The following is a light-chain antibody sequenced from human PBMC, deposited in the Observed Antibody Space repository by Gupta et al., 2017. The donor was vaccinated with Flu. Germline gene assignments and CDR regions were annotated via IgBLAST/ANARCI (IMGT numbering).Light chain of an antibody. CDR2: DAS. J-gene: IGKJ5*01. Sequence: GERATRSCRASQSVGTAVAWYQHKPGQAPRLLIYDASNRATGIPARFSGSGSGTDFTLTISSLEPEDFAVYYCQQRSNWPMTFGRGTRLEIK. V-gene: IGKV3-11*01. CDR3: QQRSNWPMT. CDR1: QSVGTA.